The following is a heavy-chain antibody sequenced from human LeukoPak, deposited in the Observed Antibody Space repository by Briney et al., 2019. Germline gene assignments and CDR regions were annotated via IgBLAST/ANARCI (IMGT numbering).Heavy chain of an antibody. D-gene: IGHD1-26*01. Sequence: SETLSLTCIVSNYSISSGYYWGWFRQPPGEGLEWIASIHLSLGTAYNPSLKSRVTISADTSKNQFSLKLSSVTAADAAFYYCAKEYSGTVGSFQYWGHGSLVTVSS. V-gene: IGHV4-38-2*02. CDR1: NYSISSGYY. CDR3: AKEYSGTVGSFQY. CDR2: IHLSLGT. J-gene: IGHJ4*01.